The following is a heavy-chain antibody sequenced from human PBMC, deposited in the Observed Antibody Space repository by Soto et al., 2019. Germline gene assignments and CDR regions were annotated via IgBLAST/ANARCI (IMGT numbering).Heavy chain of an antibody. V-gene: IGHV4-30-4*01. J-gene: IGHJ4*02. CDR2: IYDGGTT. D-gene: IGHD7-27*01. CDR1: GGSISSAAYC. Sequence: SETLSLTCTVSGGSISSAAYCWSWIRQSPDKGLEWIGHIYDGGTTYSSPSLKGRVTISADTSETQFSLKLNSVSAADTAVYNCARGPSGDKVDYWGQGIQVTVSS. CDR3: ARGPSGDKVDY.